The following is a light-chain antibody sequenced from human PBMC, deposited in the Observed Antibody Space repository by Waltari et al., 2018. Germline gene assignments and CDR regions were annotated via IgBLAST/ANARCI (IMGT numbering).Light chain of an antibody. CDR1: SSDVGGYNY. CDR2: EVS. Sequence: QSALTQPPSASGSPGQSVTISCTGTSSDVGGYNYVSWYQQHPGKAPKLMIYEVSKRPSGVPDRFSGYKSGNTASLTVSGLQAEDEADYSCSSYAGSNNFVVFGGGTKLTVL. CDR3: SSYAGSNNFVV. J-gene: IGLJ2*01. V-gene: IGLV2-8*01.